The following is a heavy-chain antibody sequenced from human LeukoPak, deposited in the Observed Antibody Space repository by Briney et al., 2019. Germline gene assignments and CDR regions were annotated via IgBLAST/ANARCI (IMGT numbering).Heavy chain of an antibody. J-gene: IGHJ4*02. D-gene: IGHD3-22*01. CDR2: ISAYNGKT. V-gene: IGHV1-18*01. CDR1: GYTFTSYG. Sequence: ASVKVSCKASGYTFTSYGISWVGQAPGQGLEWMGWISAYNGKTNYAQKLQGRVTMTTDTSTSTAYMELRSLRSDDTAVYYCARGHGGEYYYDSSGYYYPFDYWGQGTLVTVSS. CDR3: ARGHGGEYYYDSSGYYYPFDY.